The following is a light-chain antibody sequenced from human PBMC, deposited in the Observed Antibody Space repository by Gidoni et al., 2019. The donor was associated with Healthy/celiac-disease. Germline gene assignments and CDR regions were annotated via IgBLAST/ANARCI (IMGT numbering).Light chain of an antibody. CDR2: EGS. J-gene: IGLJ3*02. Sequence: QSAPPHPASVSGSPGQSITIPCTGTSRDVGSYNLVSWYQQHPGKAPKLMIYEGSKRPSGVSNRFSGSKSGNTASLTISGLQAEDEADYYCCSYAGSSTWVFGGGTKLTVL. CDR3: CSYAGSSTWV. V-gene: IGLV2-23*01. CDR1: SRDVGSYNL.